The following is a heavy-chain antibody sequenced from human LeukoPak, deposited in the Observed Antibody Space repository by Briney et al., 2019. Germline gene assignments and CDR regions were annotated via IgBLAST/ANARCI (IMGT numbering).Heavy chain of an antibody. D-gene: IGHD6-6*01. CDR3: ARAQSYSSSWFDY. CDR1: GGSISSYY. V-gene: IGHV4-59*01. Sequence: SETLSLTCTVSGGSISSYYWSWIRQPPGKGLEWIGYIYYSGSTNYNPSLKSRVTISVDTSKNQFSLKLSSVTAADTAVYYCARAQSYSSSWFDYWGQGTLVTASS. CDR2: IYYSGST. J-gene: IGHJ5*01.